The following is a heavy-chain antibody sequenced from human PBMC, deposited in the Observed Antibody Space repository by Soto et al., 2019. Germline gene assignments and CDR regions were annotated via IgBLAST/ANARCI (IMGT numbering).Heavy chain of an antibody. D-gene: IGHD3-10*01. CDR3: AREIGHMRVRRRGWCDP. V-gene: IGHV4-4*02. J-gene: IGHJ5*02. Sequence: QVQLQESGPGLVKPSGTLSLTCAVSGGSISSSNWWSWVRQPPGKGLEWIGEIYHSGSTNYNPSRTSRVPISVDKSQNPFSLKLSSVTAADTAVYYCAREIGHMRVRRRGWCDPWGQGTLVTVSS. CDR1: GGSISSSNW. CDR2: IYHSGST.